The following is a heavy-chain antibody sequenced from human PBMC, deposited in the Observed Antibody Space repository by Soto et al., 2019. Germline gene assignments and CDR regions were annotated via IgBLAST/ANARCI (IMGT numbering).Heavy chain of an antibody. J-gene: IGHJ3*02. V-gene: IGHV1-69*13. CDR2: IIPVFGTA. CDR1: GGPYNSFA. Sequence: ASVKVSCKASGGPYNSFAISWVRQAPGQGLEWIGGIIPVFGTANYAQKFQGRVTITADESTSTAYMELSSLRSEDTAVYYCARGRKWELPAFDIWGQGTMVTVSS. CDR3: ARGRKWELPAFDI. D-gene: IGHD1-26*01.